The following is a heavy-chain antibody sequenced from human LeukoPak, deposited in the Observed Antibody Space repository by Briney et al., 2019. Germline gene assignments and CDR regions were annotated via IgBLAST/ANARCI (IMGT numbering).Heavy chain of an antibody. D-gene: IGHD3-10*01. CDR2: IYYTGSI. J-gene: IGHJ5*02. V-gene: IGHV4-59*12. CDR1: GGSISTYY. CDR3: ARVGPNGSGSYPSWFDP. Sequence: SETLSLNCTVSGGSISTYYWSWIRQPPGKGLEWIGYIYYTGSINYSPSLSSRVTISVDKSKNQFSLKLSSVTAADTAVYYCARVGPNGSGSYPSWFDPWGQGTLVTVSS.